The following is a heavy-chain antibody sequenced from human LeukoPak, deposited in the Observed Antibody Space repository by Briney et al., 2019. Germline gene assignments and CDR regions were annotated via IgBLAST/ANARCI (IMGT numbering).Heavy chain of an antibody. CDR3: SRDSTFGAVVDFNF. CDR1: GYSFNTFG. V-gene: IGHV1-18*01. Sequence: ASVNVSCKASGYSFNTFGIAWVRQAPGQGLEWMGWINPNSGETNYAQKFHDRVTMTTDSSTNTAYMKLRGLRSDDTAMYYCSRDSTFGAVVDFNFWGQGTLVTVSS. CDR2: INPNSGET. J-gene: IGHJ4*02. D-gene: IGHD3-16*02.